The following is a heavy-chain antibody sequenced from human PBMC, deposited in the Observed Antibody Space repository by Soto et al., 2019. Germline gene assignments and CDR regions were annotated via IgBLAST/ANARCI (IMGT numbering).Heavy chain of an antibody. J-gene: IGHJ4*02. CDR3: ARHGGGYSFDY. CDR1: GFTFRSYS. Sequence: EVQMVESGGGLVQRGGSLRLSCAASGFTFRSYSVTWFRQAPGKGLDWVSWISSAGSSIYYADSVKGRFTISRDNAKKSLYLQMNGLRDEDTAGYYCARHGGGYSFDYWGQGTLVTVS. D-gene: IGHD1-26*01. V-gene: IGHV3-48*02. CDR2: ISSAGSSI.